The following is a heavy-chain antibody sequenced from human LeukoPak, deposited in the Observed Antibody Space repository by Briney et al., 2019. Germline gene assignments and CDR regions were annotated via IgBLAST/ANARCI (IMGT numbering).Heavy chain of an antibody. Sequence: GGSLRLSCAASGFTFSSYGMHWVRQAPGKGLEWVSSISSSSSYIYYADSMKGRFTISRDNAKNSLYLQMNNLRAEDTAVYYCARESGSHIDYWGQGTLVTVSS. V-gene: IGHV3-21*01. J-gene: IGHJ4*02. CDR1: GFTFSSYG. CDR2: ISSSSSYI. CDR3: ARESGSHIDY. D-gene: IGHD1-26*01.